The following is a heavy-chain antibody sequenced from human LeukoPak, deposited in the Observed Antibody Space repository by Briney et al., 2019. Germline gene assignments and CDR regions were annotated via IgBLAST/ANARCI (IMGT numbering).Heavy chain of an antibody. CDR2: VSGSGGST. Sequence: PGGSLRLSCAASGFTFSSNAMSWVRQAPGKGLEWVSTVSGSGGSTYYADSVKGRFTISRDNSKNTLYLQMNSLRAEDTAVYYCARGKGHDTSSTDYWGQETLVTVSS. CDR3: ARGKGHDTSSTDY. CDR1: GFTFSSNA. V-gene: IGHV3-23*01. D-gene: IGHD3-10*01. J-gene: IGHJ4*02.